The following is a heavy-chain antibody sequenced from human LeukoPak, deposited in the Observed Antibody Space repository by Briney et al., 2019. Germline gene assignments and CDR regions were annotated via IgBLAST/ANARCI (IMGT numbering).Heavy chain of an antibody. CDR2: IIPILGIA. D-gene: IGHD3-22*01. Sequence: ASVKVSCKASGGTFSSYTISWVRQAPGQGLEWMGRIIPILGIANYAQKFQGRVTITADKSTRTAYMARSSLRSEDTAVYYCARGMIGFDYWGQGTLVTVSS. CDR1: GGTFSSYT. J-gene: IGHJ4*02. V-gene: IGHV1-69*02. CDR3: ARGMIGFDY.